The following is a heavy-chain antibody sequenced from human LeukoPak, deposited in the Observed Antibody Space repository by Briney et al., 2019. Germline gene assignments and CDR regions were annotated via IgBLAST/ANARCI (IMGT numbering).Heavy chain of an antibody. CDR3: ARHSSYSSSGFDY. V-gene: IGHV4-34*01. CDR1: GGSFSGYY. CDR2: INHSGST. Sequence: PSETLSLTCAVYGGSFSGYYWSWIRQPPGKGLEWIGEINHSGSTNYNPSLKSRVTISVDTSKNQFSLKLSSVTAADTAVYYCARHSSYSSSGFDYWGQGTLVTVSS. J-gene: IGHJ4*02. D-gene: IGHD6-6*01.